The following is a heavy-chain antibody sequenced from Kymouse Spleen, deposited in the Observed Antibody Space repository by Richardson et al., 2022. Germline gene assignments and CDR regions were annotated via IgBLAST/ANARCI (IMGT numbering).Heavy chain of an antibody. J-gene: IGHJ6*02. CDR1: GGSFSGYY. V-gene: IGHV4-34*01. Sequence: QVQLQQWGAGLLKPSETLSLTCAVYGGSFSGYYWSWIRQPPGKGLEWIGEINHSGSTNYNPSLKSRVTISVDTSKNQFSLKLSSVTAADTAVYYCAREGYYYGSGSYPLYYYYYGMDVWGQGTTVTVSS. D-gene: IGHD3-10*01. CDR2: INHSGST. CDR3: AREGYYYGSGSYPLYYYYYGMDV.